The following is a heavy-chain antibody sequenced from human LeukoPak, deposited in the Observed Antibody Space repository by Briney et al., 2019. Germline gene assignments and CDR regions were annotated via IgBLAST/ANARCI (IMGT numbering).Heavy chain of an antibody. Sequence: SETLSLTCTVSRGSISGSIRSYYWSWLRQPPGKGLEWIGYISSNGSANDNPSLRSRVTISVDTSKNQFFLNLSSVSAADTAVYYCARIPLGYSGAYYFDYWGQGTLVTVSP. D-gene: IGHD5-12*01. CDR1: RGSISGSIRSYY. CDR2: ISSNGSA. CDR3: ARIPLGYSGAYYFDY. V-gene: IGHV4-4*09. J-gene: IGHJ4*02.